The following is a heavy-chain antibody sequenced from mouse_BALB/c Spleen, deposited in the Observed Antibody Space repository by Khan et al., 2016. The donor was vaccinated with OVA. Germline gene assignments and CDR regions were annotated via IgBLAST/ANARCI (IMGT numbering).Heavy chain of an antibody. V-gene: IGHV1-81*01. CDR3: ARGDGYYVYVDY. CDR1: GYTFTYYV. J-gene: IGHJ2*01. Sequence: QVQLQQSGPELVKPGASVKMSCKASGYTFTYYVITWVKQRTGQGLEWIGEIYPGSDNAYYNERFKGKATLTADKSSNTTHMQLSSLQSEDSAVDFCARGDGYYVYVDYWGQGTTLTVSS. D-gene: IGHD2-3*01. CDR2: IYPGSDNA.